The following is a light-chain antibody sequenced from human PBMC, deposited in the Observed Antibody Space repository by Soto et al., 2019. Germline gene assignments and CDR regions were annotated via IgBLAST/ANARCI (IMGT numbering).Light chain of an antibody. V-gene: IGKV1-39*01. CDR2: AAS. CDR3: QQNYSTPRA. J-gene: IGKJ4*01. Sequence: DIQMTQSPFSLSASVGDRVTITCLASQSISRDVNWYQQKPGKAPNLLIYAASTLESGVPSRFSGSGSGTDFTLTISSLQLEDFATYYCQQNYSTPRAFGGGTKVDI. CDR1: QSISRD.